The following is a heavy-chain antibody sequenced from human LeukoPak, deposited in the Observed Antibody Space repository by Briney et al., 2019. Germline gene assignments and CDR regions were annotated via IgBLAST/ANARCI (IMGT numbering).Heavy chain of an antibody. V-gene: IGHV3-23*01. D-gene: IGHD2-2*01. CDR1: GFTFSSYA. CDR3: AKVSRFAVVPAAMLDY. J-gene: IGHJ4*02. CDR2: ISGSGGST. Sequence: PGGSLRLSCAASGFTFSSYAMSWVRQAPGKGLEWVSAISGSGGSTYYADSVKGRFTMSRDNFKNTLYLQMNSLRAEDTAVYYCAKVSRFAVVPAAMLDYWGQGIQVTVSS.